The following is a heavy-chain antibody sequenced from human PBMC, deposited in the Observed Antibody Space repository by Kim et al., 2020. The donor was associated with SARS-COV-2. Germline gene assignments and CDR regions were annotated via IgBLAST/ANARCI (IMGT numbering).Heavy chain of an antibody. Sequence: ASVKVSCKASGYTFTSYDINWVRQATGRGLEWTGWMNPSSGDTGHAQKFQGRVTMTRDPSISTAYMELTSLRSEDTAVYYCARNLASTGNFDYWGQGTLVTVSS. CDR3: ARNLASTGNFDY. V-gene: IGHV1-8*01. D-gene: IGHD1-1*01. CDR2: MNPSSGDT. CDR1: GYTFTSYD. J-gene: IGHJ4*02.